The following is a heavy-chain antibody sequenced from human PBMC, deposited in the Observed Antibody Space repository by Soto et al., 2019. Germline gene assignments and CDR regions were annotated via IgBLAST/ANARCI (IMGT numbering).Heavy chain of an antibody. V-gene: IGHV1-69*13. Sequence: SVKVSCKASGGTFSSYAISWVRQAPGQGLEWMGGIIPIFGTANYAQKFQGRVTITADESTSTAYMELSSLRSEDTAVYYCARDRGAYYYDSSGYYPRVLDYWGQGTLVTVSS. CDR2: IIPIFGTA. CDR1: GGTFSSYA. J-gene: IGHJ4*02. CDR3: ARDRGAYYYDSSGYYPRVLDY. D-gene: IGHD3-22*01.